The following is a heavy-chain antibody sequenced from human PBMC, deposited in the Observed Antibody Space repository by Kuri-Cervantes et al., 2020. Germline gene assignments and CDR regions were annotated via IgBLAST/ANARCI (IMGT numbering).Heavy chain of an antibody. CDR2: ISYDGSNK. CDR1: GFTFNIYG. V-gene: IGHV3-30*18. D-gene: IGHD2-21*02. J-gene: IGHJ3*01. CDR3: AKRDRPHDAFHL. Sequence: LSLTCAASGFTFNIYGMHWVRQAPGKRLEWVSVISYDGSNKYYADSVKGRFTISRDNSKNTVYLQMNSLRTEDTAVYYCAKRDRPHDAFHLWGQGTMVTVSS.